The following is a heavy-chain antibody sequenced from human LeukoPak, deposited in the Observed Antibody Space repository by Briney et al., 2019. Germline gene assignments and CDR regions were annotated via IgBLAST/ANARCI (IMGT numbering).Heavy chain of an antibody. J-gene: IGHJ6*03. CDR1: GGSFNDYY. CDR2: INHSGST. D-gene: IGHD1-26*01. CDR3: ARDSSYSGSYYYYYYMDV. Sequence: SETLSLTCAVYGGSFNDYYWSWIRQPPGKGLEWIGEINHSGSTNYNPSLKSRVTISVDTSKNQFSLKLSSVTAADTAVYYCARDSSYSGSYYYYYYMDVWGKGTTVTISS. V-gene: IGHV4-34*01.